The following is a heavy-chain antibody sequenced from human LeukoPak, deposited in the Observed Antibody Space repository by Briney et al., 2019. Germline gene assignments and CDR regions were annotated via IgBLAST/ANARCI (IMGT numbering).Heavy chain of an antibody. CDR1: GGSIRSSSYY. CDR2: IYYTGST. J-gene: IGHJ4*02. CDR3: ARVYYYDSSDYYDTSCFDY. Sequence: PSETLSLTCTVSGGSIRSSSYYWGWIRQPPGKGLEWIGSIYYTGSTYYNPSLKSRVTISVDTSKNQFSLKLNSVTAADTALYYCARVYYYDSSDYYDTSCFDYWGQGTLVTVSS. D-gene: IGHD3-22*01. V-gene: IGHV4-39*07.